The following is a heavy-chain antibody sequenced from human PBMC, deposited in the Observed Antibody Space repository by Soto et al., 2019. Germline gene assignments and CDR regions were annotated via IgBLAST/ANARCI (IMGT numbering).Heavy chain of an antibody. Sequence: QLQLHESGPGLVKPSETVSLICSVSGDSISTSSYFWAWIRQPPGKGLEWIAMISHSGRPYSNPYLKSRVTTSVDTSTSQFALHLASVTVADTAVDYCAIHTDLEDWLDPWGKGTLVTVSS. CDR1: GDSISTSSYF. CDR3: AIHTDLEDWLDP. J-gene: IGHJ5*02. CDR2: ISHSGRP. V-gene: IGHV4-39*01.